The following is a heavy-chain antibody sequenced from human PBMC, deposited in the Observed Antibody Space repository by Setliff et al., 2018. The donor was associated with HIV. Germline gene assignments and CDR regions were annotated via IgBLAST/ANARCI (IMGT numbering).Heavy chain of an antibody. J-gene: IGHJ4*02. CDR2: ITDSGNT. Sequence: PSETLSLTCNVSGASISSYYWTWIRQSPGNRLEWLGYITDSGNTNYNPSLRRRVTISADTSKNQVSLRLRSVTAADTAVYYCARETQQGYFFDHWGQGTLVTVSS. D-gene: IGHD2-15*01. CDR3: ARETQQGYFFDH. CDR1: GASISSYY. V-gene: IGHV4-59*01.